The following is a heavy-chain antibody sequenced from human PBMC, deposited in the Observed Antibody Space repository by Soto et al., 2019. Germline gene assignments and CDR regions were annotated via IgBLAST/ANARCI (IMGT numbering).Heavy chain of an antibody. CDR1: RFTLCSYE. Sequence: LSCAGSRFTLCSYEMNWVHQARGKGLEWVSYISRSGDVIYYADSVKGRFTVSRVNAKNSLYLQLNSLRAEDTAAYYCALYVEAGCCSSGFDSWGQGTLVTVSS. CDR2: ISRSGDVI. J-gene: IGHJ5*01. CDR3: ALYVEAGCCSSGFDS. V-gene: IGHV3-48*03. D-gene: IGHD6-25*01.